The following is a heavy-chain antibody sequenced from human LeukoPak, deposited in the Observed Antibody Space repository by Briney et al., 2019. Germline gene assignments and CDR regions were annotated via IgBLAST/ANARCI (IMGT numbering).Heavy chain of an antibody. Sequence: SETLSLTCTVSGGSISSGGYYWSWIRQHPGKGLEWIGYIYYSGSTYYNPSLKSRVTISVDTSKNQFSLKLSSVTAADTAVYYCAREEERYYCDSSGYSYYYYYGMDVWGQGTTVTVSS. CDR3: AREEERYYCDSSGYSYYYYYGMDV. D-gene: IGHD3-22*01. CDR2: IYYSGST. CDR1: GGSISSGGYY. V-gene: IGHV4-31*03. J-gene: IGHJ6*02.